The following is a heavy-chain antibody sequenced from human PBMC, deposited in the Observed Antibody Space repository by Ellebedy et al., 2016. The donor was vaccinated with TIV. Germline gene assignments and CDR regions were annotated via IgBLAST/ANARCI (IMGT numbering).Heavy chain of an antibody. Sequence: ASVKVSXXASGYTFTGYYMHWVRQATGQGLEWMGWMNPNSGNTGYAQKFQGRVTMTRNTSISTAYMELSSLRSEDTAVYYCARRDIVVVPAAIWGDYWGQGTLVTVSS. V-gene: IGHV1-8*02. CDR3: ARRDIVVVPAAIWGDY. J-gene: IGHJ4*02. CDR1: GYTFTGYY. D-gene: IGHD2-2*01. CDR2: MNPNSGNT.